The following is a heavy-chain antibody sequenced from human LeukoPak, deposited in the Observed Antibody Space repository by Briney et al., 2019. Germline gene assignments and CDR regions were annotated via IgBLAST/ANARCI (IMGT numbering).Heavy chain of an antibody. CDR3: ARGPVTYDYVWGSYRSSYYFDY. J-gene: IGHJ4*02. CDR2: INHSGST. V-gene: IGHV4-34*01. D-gene: IGHD3-16*02. CDR1: GGSFSGYY. Sequence: SETLSLTCAVYGGSFSGYYWSWIRQPPGKGLEWIGEINHSGSTNYNLSLKSRVTISVDTSKNQFSLKLSSVTAADTAVYYCARGPVTYDYVWGSYRSSYYFDYWGQGTLVTVSS.